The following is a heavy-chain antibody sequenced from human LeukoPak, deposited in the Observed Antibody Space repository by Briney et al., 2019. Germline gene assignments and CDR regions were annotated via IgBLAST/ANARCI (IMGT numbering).Heavy chain of an antibody. Sequence: PGGSLRLSCAASGFTFSSYWMSWVRQAPGKGLEWVANIKQDGSEKYYVDSVKGRFTISRDNAKNSLYLQMNSLRAEDTAVYYCAREIGGLIVFGNYFDYWGQGTLVTVSS. CDR3: AREIGGLIVFGNYFDY. D-gene: IGHD3-16*02. CDR1: GFTFSSYW. CDR2: IKQDGSEK. V-gene: IGHV3-7*01. J-gene: IGHJ4*02.